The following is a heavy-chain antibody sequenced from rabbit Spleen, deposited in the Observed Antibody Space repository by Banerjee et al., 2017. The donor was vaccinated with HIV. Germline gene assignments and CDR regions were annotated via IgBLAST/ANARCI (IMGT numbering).Heavy chain of an antibody. CDR3: ARDLVAVIGWNFNL. J-gene: IGHJ4*01. CDR2: INIVTGKS. Sequence: QEQLVESGGGLVRPEGYLKLSCTASGFSFSNKAVMCWVRQAPGKGLQWIACINIVTGKSVYASWAKGRFFMSRTSSTTVTLQMTSLTAADTATYFCARDLVAVIGWNFNLWGQGTLVTVS. D-gene: IGHD1-1*01. V-gene: IGHV1S45*01. CDR1: GFSFSNKAV.